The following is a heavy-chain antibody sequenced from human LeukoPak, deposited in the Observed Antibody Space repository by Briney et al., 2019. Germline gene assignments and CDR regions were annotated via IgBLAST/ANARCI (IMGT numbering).Heavy chain of an antibody. D-gene: IGHD6-13*01. J-gene: IGHJ4*02. CDR1: GGSISSYY. CDR3: ARGSAAAADRALDY. V-gene: IGHV4-4*07. Sequence: SETLSLTCTVSGGSISSYYWSWIRQPAGKGLEWIGRIYSSGSTDYNPSLKSRVTMSVDTSKNQFSLRLSSVTAADTAVYYCARGSAAAADRALDYWGQGTLVTVSS. CDR2: IYSSGST.